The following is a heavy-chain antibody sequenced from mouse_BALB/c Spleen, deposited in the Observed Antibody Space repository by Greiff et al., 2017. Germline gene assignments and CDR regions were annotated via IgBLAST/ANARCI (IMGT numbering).Heavy chain of an antibody. D-gene: IGHD1-1*01. CDR1: GFSLTSYG. Sequence: VQLQQSGPDLVAPSQSLSITCTVSGFSLTSYGVHWVRQPPGKGLEWLVVIWSDGSTTYNSALKSRLSISKDNSKSQVFLKMNSLQTDDTAMYYLARHALISCAMDYWGQGTSVTVSS. CDR3: ARHALISCAMDY. J-gene: IGHJ4*01. V-gene: IGHV2-6-2*01. CDR2: IWSDGST.